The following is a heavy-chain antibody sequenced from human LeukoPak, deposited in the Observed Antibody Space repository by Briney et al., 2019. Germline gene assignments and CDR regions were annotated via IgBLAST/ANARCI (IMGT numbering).Heavy chain of an antibody. CDR1: GFTFSSYA. J-gene: IGHJ6*02. CDR2: ISGSGGST. Sequence: GGSLRLSCAASGFTFSSYAMSWVRQAPGKGLEWVSAISGSGGSTYYADSVKGRFTISRDNSKNTLYLQMSSLRAEDTAVYYCAKLHSSSFGMDVWGQGTTVTVSS. CDR3: AKLHSSSFGMDV. V-gene: IGHV3-23*01. D-gene: IGHD6-13*01.